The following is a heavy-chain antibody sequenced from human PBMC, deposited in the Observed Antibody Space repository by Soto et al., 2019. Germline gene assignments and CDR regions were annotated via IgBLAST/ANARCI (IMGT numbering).Heavy chain of an antibody. CDR2: ISGSGGST. CDR3: AKGASGYYYYGMDV. Sequence: EVQLLESGGGLVQPGGSLRLSCAASGFTFSSYAMSWVRQAPGKGLEWDSAISGSGGSTYYADSVKGRFTISRDNSKNTLYLQRNSLRAEDTAVYFCAKGASGYYYYGMDVWGQGTTVTVSS. D-gene: IGHD3-10*01. CDR1: GFTFSSYA. J-gene: IGHJ6*02. V-gene: IGHV3-23*01.